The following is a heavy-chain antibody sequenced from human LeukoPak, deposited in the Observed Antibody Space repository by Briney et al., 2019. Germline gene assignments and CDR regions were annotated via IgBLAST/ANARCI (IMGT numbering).Heavy chain of an antibody. V-gene: IGHV1-46*01. CDR1: GYTITGYY. CDR2: INPSGGST. Sequence: GESLKISCKGSGYTITGYYLHWVRQAPGQGLEWMGIINPSGGSTSYAQKFQGRVTMTRDTSTSTVYMELSSLRSEDTAVYYCARDHYYDSSGYYYDSWGQGTLVTVSS. D-gene: IGHD3-22*01. J-gene: IGHJ5*01. CDR3: ARDHYYDSSGYYYDS.